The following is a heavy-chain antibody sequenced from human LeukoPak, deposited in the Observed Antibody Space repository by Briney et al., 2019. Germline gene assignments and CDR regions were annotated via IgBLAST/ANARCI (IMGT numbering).Heavy chain of an antibody. CDR1: GFTFSSYS. V-gene: IGHV3-15*01. CDR2: IKSKTDGGTT. Sequence: PGGSLRLSCAASGFTFSSYSMNWVRQAPGKGLEWVGRIKSKTDGGTTDYAAPVKGRFTISRDDSKNTLYLQMNSLKTEDTAVYYCTTLVVVIAEFDYWGQGTLVTVSS. CDR3: TTLVVVIAEFDY. J-gene: IGHJ4*02. D-gene: IGHD2-21*01.